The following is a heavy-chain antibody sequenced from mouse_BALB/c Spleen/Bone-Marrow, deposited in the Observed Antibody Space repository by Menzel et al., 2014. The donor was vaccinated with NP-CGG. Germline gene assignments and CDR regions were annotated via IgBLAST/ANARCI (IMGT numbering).Heavy chain of an antibody. CDR1: GFTFSSYA. CDR3: ARYYGSSYDC. J-gene: IGHJ2*01. Sequence: DVKLVESGGGLVKPGGSLKLSCAASGFTFSSYAMSWVRQTPEKRLEWVATISSGGNYTYYPDSVKGRFTISRDNAKNTLYLQMSSLRSEDTAMYYCARYYGSSYDCWGQGTTLTVSS. D-gene: IGHD1-1*01. CDR2: ISSGGNYT. V-gene: IGHV5-9-3*01.